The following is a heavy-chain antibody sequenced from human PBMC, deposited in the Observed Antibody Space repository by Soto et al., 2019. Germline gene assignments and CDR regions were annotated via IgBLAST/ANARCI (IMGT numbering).Heavy chain of an antibody. CDR2: IVVGSGNT. J-gene: IGHJ6*02. CDR3: AAGGSEITIFGVVIDPRYVYYYGMDV. V-gene: IGHV1-58*01. Sequence: ASVKVSCKASGCTFTSSAVQWVRQARGQRLEWIGWIVVGSGNTNYAQKFQERVTITRDMSTSTAYMELSSLRSEDTAVYYCAAGGSEITIFGVVIDPRYVYYYGMDVWGQGTTVTVSS. CDR1: GCTFTSSA. D-gene: IGHD3-3*01.